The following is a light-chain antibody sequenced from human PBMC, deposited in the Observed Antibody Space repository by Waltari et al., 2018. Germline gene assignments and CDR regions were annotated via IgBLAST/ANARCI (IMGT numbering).Light chain of an antibody. CDR2: DAS. J-gene: IGKJ4*01. CDR1: QSVSVY. Sequence: EIVLTQSPATLSLSPGERAPLSCRASQSVSVYLAWYQQKPGQAPRLLIFDASSRATGIPARFSGSGSGTDFTLTISSLEPEDFAVYYCQQRSNGLTFGGGTRVEIK. CDR3: QQRSNGLT. V-gene: IGKV3-11*01.